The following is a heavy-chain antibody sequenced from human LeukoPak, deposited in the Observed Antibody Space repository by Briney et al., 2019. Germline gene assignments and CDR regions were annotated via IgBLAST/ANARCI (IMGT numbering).Heavy chain of an antibody. V-gene: IGHV3-33*01. CDR1: GFTFSTYV. J-gene: IGHJ4*02. Sequence: PGRSLRLSCAASGFTFSTYVMHWVRQAPGKGLDWVAIIWHDGTNKYYADSVKGRFTISRDNSKNTLYLQMNSLRDDDTAVYYCVRGVGVSRFNYLDSWGQGTLVIVSS. CDR3: VRGVGVSRFNYLDS. D-gene: IGHD6-13*01. CDR2: IWHDGTNK.